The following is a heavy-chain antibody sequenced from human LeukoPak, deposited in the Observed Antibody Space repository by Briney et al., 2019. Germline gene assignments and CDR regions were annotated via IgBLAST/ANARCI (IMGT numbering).Heavy chain of an antibody. CDR3: TSLLGYCTNDVCYNY. Sequence: GGTLRLSCAASGFTFSGSATHWVRQASGKGLGWVGCIRSEPNSYATAYAASVKGRFTISRDDSKNTAYLQMNSLKTEDTAVYYCTSLLGYCTNDVCYNYWGQGTLVTVSS. J-gene: IGHJ4*02. V-gene: IGHV3-73*01. CDR1: GFTFSGSA. CDR2: IRSEPNSYAT. D-gene: IGHD2-8*01.